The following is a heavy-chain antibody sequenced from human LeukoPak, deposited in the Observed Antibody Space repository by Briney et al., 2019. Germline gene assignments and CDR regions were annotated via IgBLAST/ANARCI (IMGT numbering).Heavy chain of an antibody. CDR2: INPSGGST. CDR3: ARVHRGDYAKNCDY. Sequence: ASVKVSCKASGYTFTSYYMHWVRQAPGQGLEWMGIINPSGGSTSYAQKFQGRVTMTTDTSTSTAYMELRSLRSDDTAVYYCARVHRGDYAKNCDYWGQGTLVTVSS. J-gene: IGHJ4*02. CDR1: GYTFTSYY. V-gene: IGHV1-46*01. D-gene: IGHD4-17*01.